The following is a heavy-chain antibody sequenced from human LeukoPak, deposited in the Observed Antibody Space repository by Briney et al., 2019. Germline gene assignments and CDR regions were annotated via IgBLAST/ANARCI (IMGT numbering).Heavy chain of an antibody. CDR2: INPNSGGT. J-gene: IGHJ6*03. D-gene: IGHD3-10*01. Sequence: ASVKVPCKASGYTFTGYYMHWVPQAPGQGLEWMGWINPNSGGTNYAQKCQGRVTMTRDTSISTAYMELSRLRSDDTAVYYCARVVMNYYGSGSYYPPLGYYYYYMDVWGKGTTVTVSS. CDR3: ARVVMNYYGSGSYYPPLGYYYYYMDV. V-gene: IGHV1-2*02. CDR1: GYTFTGYY.